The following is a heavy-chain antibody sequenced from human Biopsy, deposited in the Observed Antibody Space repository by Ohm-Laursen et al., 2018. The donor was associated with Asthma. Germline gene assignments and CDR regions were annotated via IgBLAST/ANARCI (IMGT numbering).Heavy chain of an antibody. V-gene: IGHV1-18*01. CDR1: GYTFNSAG. D-gene: IGHD3-10*01. J-gene: IGHJ6*02. Sequence: SVKVSCKTSGYTFNSAGITWVRQAPGQGLEWKGWISVYNGNTRVAQKLQDRVTMITDTSTSTAYMELTSLRSDDTAVYFCARAVDYSHYYGIDVWGQGTTVTVS. CDR2: ISVYNGNT. CDR3: ARAVDYSHYYGIDV.